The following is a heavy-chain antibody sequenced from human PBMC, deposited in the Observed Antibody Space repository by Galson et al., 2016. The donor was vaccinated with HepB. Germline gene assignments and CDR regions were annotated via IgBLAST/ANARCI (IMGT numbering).Heavy chain of an antibody. J-gene: IGHJ4*02. Sequence: SLRLSCAASGFTSSNHWMSWVRQAPGKGLEWVAGISQDGGKKDHLESVKGRFTISRDNAKNSLYLQMDNLRAEDTAVYYCARIIRPFAEFDSWGQGTLVTVAS. CDR2: ISQDGGKK. V-gene: IGHV3-7*01. D-gene: IGHD3-16*01. CDR1: GFTSSNHW. CDR3: ARIIRPFAEFDS.